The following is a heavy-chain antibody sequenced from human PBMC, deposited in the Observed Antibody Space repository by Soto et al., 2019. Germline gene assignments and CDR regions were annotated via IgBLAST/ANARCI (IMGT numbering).Heavy chain of an antibody. D-gene: IGHD4-4*01. CDR1: GFTFSSYS. J-gene: IGHJ6*02. V-gene: IGHV3-21*01. CDR2: ISSSSSYI. Sequence: EVQLVESGGGLVKPGGSLRLSCAASGFTFSSYSMNWVRQAPGKGLEWVSSISSSSSYIYYADSVKGRFTISRDNAKNSLYLQMNSLRAEDTAVYYCARDGTRTTVTTAYYYYGMDVWGQGTTVTVSS. CDR3: ARDGTRTTVTTAYYYYGMDV.